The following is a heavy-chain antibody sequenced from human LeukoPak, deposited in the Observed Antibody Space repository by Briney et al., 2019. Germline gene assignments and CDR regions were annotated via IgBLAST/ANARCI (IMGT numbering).Heavy chain of an antibody. V-gene: IGHV3-7*01. Sequence: PGGSPRLSCAASGFTFSSYAKHWVRQAPGKPLEGGATIRQDGGAKYYLDSVKGRFIISRDNARNSLSLQMDSLRVEDTAVYYCARLPGEFMIYDFWGLGTLVTVSS. CDR3: ARLPGEFMIYDF. CDR2: IRQDGGAK. J-gene: IGHJ4*02. D-gene: IGHD3-16*01. CDR1: GFTFSSYA.